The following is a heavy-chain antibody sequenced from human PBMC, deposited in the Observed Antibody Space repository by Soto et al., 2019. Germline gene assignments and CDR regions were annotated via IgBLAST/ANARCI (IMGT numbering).Heavy chain of an antibody. Sequence: ASVKVSCKTSGYTFTNYYVHWLRKANGQGLEWMGRINPNTGGTKLAQKFQGWVSMARDTSITTVYMELVNLKSDDAAVYYCARESTSGSSSWFNYWGQGTLVTVSS. CDR1: GYTFTNYY. V-gene: IGHV1-2*04. J-gene: IGHJ4*02. CDR2: INPNTGGT. D-gene: IGHD6-13*01. CDR3: ARESTSGSSSWFNY.